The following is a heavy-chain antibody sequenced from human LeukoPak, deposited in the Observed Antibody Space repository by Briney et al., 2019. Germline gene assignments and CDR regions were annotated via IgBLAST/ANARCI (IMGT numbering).Heavy chain of an antibody. V-gene: IGHV3-23*01. CDR3: AKLPYSSGWYYFDY. CDR2: ISGSGGST. D-gene: IGHD6-19*01. CDR1: GFTFSSYA. J-gene: IGHJ4*02. Sequence: GGSLRLSCAASGFTFSSYAMSWVRQAPGKGLEWVSAISGSGGSTYYADSAKGRFTISRDNSKNTLYLQMNSLRAEDTAVYYCAKLPYSSGWYYFDYWGQGTLVTVSS.